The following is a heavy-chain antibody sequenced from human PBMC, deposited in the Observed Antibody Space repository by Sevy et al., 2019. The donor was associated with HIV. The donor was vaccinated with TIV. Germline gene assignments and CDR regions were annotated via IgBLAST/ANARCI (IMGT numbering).Heavy chain of an antibody. V-gene: IGHV5-51*01. CDR2: IYPDDSDT. CDR3: ATSRSGYFDSSGYYIY. J-gene: IGHJ1*01. Sequence: GESLKISCKGSGYSFTSHWIGWVRHMPGKGLEWMGIIYPDDSDTRYSPSFQGQVTFSADKSISTAYLQWSSLKASDTAMYYCATSRSGYFDSSGYYIYWGQGTQVTVSS. CDR1: GYSFTSHW. D-gene: IGHD3-22*01.